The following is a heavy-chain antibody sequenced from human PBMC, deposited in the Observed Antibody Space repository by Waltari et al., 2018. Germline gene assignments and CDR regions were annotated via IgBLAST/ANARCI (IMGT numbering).Heavy chain of an antibody. CDR1: GGTFSSYA. CDR3: ARDVRVIVATLSPGAFDI. V-gene: IGHV1-69*01. D-gene: IGHD5-12*01. Sequence: QVQLVQSGAEVKKPGSSVKVSCKASGGTFSSYAISWVRQAPGQGLEWMGGIIPIFGTANYAQKFQGRVTITADESTSTAYMELSSLRSEDTAVYYCARDVRVIVATLSPGAFDIWGQGTMVTVSS. J-gene: IGHJ3*02. CDR2: IIPIFGTA.